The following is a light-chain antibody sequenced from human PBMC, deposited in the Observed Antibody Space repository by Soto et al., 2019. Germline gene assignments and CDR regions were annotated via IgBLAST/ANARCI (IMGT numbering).Light chain of an antibody. J-gene: IGKJ4*01. CDR2: AAS. CDR3: QQYDNYPLT. CDR1: EDINNY. V-gene: IGKV1-27*01. Sequence: DIQMTQSPSSLSASIGDRVTLTCRATEDINNYLAWFQQKPGKVPKLLIYAASTLHSGVPSRFSGSGSGTEFTLTISNLQPDDFATYYCQQYDNYPLTFGGGTKVDI.